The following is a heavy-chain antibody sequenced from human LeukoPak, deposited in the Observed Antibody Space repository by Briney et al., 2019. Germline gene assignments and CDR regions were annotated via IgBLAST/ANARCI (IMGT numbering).Heavy chain of an antibody. CDR2: TYYRSRWYN. CDR3: ARLSSGTGDFDY. V-gene: IGHV6-1*01. Sequence: SQTLSLTCAISGDSVSSKSAAWNWIGQSPSRGLEWLGRTYYRSRWYNDYAVSVKGRITINPDTSKNQFSLQLTSVTPEDTAVYYCARLSSGTGDFDYWGQGTLVTVSS. J-gene: IGHJ4*02. D-gene: IGHD7-27*01. CDR1: GDSVSSKSAA.